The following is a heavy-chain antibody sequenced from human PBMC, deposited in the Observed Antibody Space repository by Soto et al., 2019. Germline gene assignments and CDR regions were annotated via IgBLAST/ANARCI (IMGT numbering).Heavy chain of an antibody. J-gene: IGHJ4*02. CDR3: ARLDDSSGNTPFDF. D-gene: IGHD3-22*01. V-gene: IGHV4-31*03. CDR2: AYYSGTT. CDR1: GGSISRGGYY. Sequence: SETLSLTCTVSGGSISRGGYYWSWIRQRPGKGLEWIGHAYYSGTTYSNPSLRSRIAISVDTSENHFSLKLSSLTAADTAIHFCARLDDSSGNTPFDFWGQGILVTVSS.